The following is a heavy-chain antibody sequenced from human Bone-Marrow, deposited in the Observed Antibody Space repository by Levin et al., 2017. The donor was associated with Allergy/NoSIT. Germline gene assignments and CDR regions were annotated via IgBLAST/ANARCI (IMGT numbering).Heavy chain of an antibody. V-gene: IGHV4-34*01. CDR2: INHSGST. CDR1: GGSFSGYY. J-gene: IGHJ6*03. Sequence: GSLRLSCAVYGGSFSGYYWSWIRQPPGKGLEWIGEINHSGSTNYNPSLKSRVTISVDTSKNQFSLKLSSVTAADTAVYYCARGKSTIRSMDVWGKGTTVTVSS. D-gene: IGHD5/OR15-5a*01. CDR3: ARGKSTIRSMDV.